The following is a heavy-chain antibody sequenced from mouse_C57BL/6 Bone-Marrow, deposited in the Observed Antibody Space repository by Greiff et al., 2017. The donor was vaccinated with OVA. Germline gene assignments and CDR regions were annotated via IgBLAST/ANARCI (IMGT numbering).Heavy chain of an antibody. CDR2: IDPSDSYT. Sequence: VQLQQPGAELVKPGASVKLSCKASGYTFTSYWMQWVKQRPGQGLEWIGEIDPSDSYTNSNQKFKGKATLTVDTSSSTAYMQLSSLTSDDSAFYYCARWDYVSYYFDYWGQGTTLTVSS. CDR3: ARWDYVSYYFDY. V-gene: IGHV1-50*01. D-gene: IGHD1-1*01. CDR1: GYTFTSYW. J-gene: IGHJ2*01.